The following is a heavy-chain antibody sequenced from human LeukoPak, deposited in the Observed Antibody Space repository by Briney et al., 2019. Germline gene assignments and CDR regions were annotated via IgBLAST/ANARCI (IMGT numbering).Heavy chain of an antibody. V-gene: IGHV3-48*02. CDR2: ISSSSSTI. D-gene: IGHD6-19*01. J-gene: IGHJ4*02. CDR3: ARESETRIAVAGGPDY. CDR1: GFTFSSYS. Sequence: GGSLRLSCAAFGFTFSSYSMNWVRQAPGKGLEWVSYISSSSSTIYYADSVKGRFTISRDNAKNSLYLQMNSLRDEDTAVYYCARESETRIAVAGGPDYWGQGTLVTVSS.